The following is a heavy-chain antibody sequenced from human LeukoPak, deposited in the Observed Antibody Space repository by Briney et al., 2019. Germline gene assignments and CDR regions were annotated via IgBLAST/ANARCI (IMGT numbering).Heavy chain of an antibody. CDR3: AREVYGDYDMDV. CDR1: GFTFSSYA. D-gene: IGHD4-17*01. V-gene: IGHV3-64*01. CDR2: INNNGNST. Sequence: GGSLRLSCTASGFTFSSYAMHWVRQAPGKGLEYVSAINNNGNSTYYANSVKGRFTISRDNSKNTLYLQMGNLRGEDMAVYYCAREVYGDYDMDVWGRGTTVIVSS. J-gene: IGHJ6*02.